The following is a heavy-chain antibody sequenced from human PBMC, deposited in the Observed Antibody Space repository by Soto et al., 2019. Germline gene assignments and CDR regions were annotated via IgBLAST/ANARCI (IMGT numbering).Heavy chain of an antibody. V-gene: IGHV4-31*03. J-gene: IGHJ6*04. Sequence: QVQLQESGPGLVKPSQTLSLTCTVSGGSISSGGYYWSWISQHPGKGLEWIGYLYYSGSTYYNPSLKRRVTISVDTYKNQFSLKRGSVPASDSTLYYCARRPLNAVRGNNYYYYGMDVWGGGTTVIVSS. CDR2: LYYSGST. CDR3: ARRPLNAVRGNNYYYYGMDV. D-gene: IGHD3-10*01. CDR1: GGSISSGGYY.